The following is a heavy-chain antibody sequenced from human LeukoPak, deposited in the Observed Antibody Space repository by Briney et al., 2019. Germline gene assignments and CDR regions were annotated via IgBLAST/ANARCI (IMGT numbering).Heavy chain of an antibody. Sequence: GGSLRLSCVVSGFIFSDYWMSWVRQAPGKGLEWVALIWHDGGKRYYADSVKGRFTISRDNSKNTLYLQMTTLRAEDTAVYYCARDADTSEFFSWLDLWGQGTLVTVSS. CDR1: GFIFSDYW. J-gene: IGHJ5*02. CDR2: IWHDGGKR. CDR3: ARDADTSEFFSWLDL. D-gene: IGHD3-22*01. V-gene: IGHV3-33*08.